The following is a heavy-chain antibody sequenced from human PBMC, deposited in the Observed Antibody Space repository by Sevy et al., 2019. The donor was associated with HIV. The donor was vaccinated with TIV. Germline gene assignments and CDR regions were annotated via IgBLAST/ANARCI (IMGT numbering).Heavy chain of an antibody. CDR2: ISGSGGST. CDR1: GFTFSSYA. D-gene: IGHD3-3*01. J-gene: IGHJ6*02. Sequence: GGSLRLSCAASGFTFSSYAMSWVRQAPGKGLEWVSAISGSGGSTYYADSVKGRFTISSDNSKNTLYLQMNSLRAEDTAVYYGAKDSSYPADYDFSRPTNHFYYYYGMDVWGQGTTVTVSS. CDR3: AKDSSYPADYDFSRPTNHFYYYYGMDV. V-gene: IGHV3-23*01.